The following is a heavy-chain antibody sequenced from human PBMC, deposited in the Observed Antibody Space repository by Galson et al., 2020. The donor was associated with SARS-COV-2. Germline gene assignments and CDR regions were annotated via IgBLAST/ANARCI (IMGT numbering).Heavy chain of an antibody. Sequence: SPTISLTCTVSGGSISSYYWSWIRQPPGKGLEWIGYIYYSGSTNYNPSLKSRVTISVDTSKNQFSLKLSSVTAADTAVYYCARVDAPYCSSCTRCYLEGFGPWGLGTLVTVSS. D-gene: IGHD2-2*01. CDR1: GGSISSYY. CDR3: ARVDAPYCSSCTRCYLEGFGP. J-gene: IGHJ5*02. V-gene: IGHV4-59*01. CDR2: IYYSGST.